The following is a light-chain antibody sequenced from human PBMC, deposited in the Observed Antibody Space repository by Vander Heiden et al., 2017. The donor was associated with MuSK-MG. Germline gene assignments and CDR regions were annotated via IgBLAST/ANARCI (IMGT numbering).Light chain of an antibody. Sequence: QSALTQSASVSGSPGQPITISCIGTSSDIGTYNYVSWYQQHQGKAPKLMMSDIATRPSGVSTCFSGSTSGTTASLTISVLQAEDEAYYYCSSYSSISSLIFGVGTKLTV. V-gene: IGLV2-14*03. J-gene: IGLJ2*01. CDR3: SSYSSISSLI. CDR1: SSDIGTYNY. CDR2: DIA.